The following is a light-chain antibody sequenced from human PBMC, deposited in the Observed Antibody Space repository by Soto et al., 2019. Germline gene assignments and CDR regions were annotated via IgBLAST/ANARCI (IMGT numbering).Light chain of an antibody. CDR3: SSYSSSILV. CDR2: EVS. Sequence: QSVLTQPASVSGSPGQSITIACTGTSSDVGGYKYVSWYQQHPGKAPKLMIYEVSNRPSGVSNRFSCSKSGNTASLTISGLQAEDEADYYCSSYSSSILVFGTGTKVTVL. V-gene: IGLV2-14*01. CDR1: SSDVGGYKY. J-gene: IGLJ1*01.